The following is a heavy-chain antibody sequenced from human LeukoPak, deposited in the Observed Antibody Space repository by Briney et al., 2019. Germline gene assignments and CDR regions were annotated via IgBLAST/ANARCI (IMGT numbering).Heavy chain of an antibody. V-gene: IGHV3-74*01. CDR2: ISPDGSTT. Sequence: PGGSLRLSCAASGFTFSSYWMHWVRQAPGKGLVWVSRISPDGSTTGHADSAKGRFTTSRDNAKNTLFLQMNSLRAEDTAVYYCTRDFDFSSAIWGQGTLVTVSS. D-gene: IGHD3-3*01. CDR1: GFTFSSYW. J-gene: IGHJ4*02. CDR3: TRDFDFSSAI.